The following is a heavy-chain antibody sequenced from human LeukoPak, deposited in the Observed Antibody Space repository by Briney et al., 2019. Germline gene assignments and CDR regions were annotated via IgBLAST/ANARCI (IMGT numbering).Heavy chain of an antibody. V-gene: IGHV4-39*02. Sequence: SETLSLTCTVSGGSMSRSSYYWGWIRQPPGKGLEWIGSIYYSGSTYYNPSLKSRVTISVDTSKNQFSLKLSSVTAADTAVYYCATDYGDYVGYWGQGTMVTVSS. CDR2: IYYSGST. CDR3: ATDYGDYVGY. D-gene: IGHD4-17*01. CDR1: GGSMSRSSYY. J-gene: IGHJ3*01.